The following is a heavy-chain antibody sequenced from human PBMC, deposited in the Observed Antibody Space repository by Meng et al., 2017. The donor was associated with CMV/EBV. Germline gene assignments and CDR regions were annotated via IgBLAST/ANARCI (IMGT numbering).Heavy chain of an antibody. J-gene: IGHJ2*01. CDR1: GFSFDDYA. D-gene: IGHD2-2*02. CDR3: ARGVYCSSTSCYMPGYFDL. V-gene: IGHV3-9*01. Sequence: SLKISCVASGFSFDDYAMHWVRQAPGKGLEWVSGITWNSGSIDYADSVKGRFTISRDNANDSLYLQMNSLRAEDTAVYYCARGVYCSSTSCYMPGYFDLWGRGTLVTVSS. CDR2: ITWNSGSI.